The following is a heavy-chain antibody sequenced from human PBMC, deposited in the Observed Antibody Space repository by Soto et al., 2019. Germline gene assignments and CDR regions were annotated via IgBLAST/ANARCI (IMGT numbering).Heavy chain of an antibody. CDR3: ARDLNLGITYYYYGMDV. CDR2: IWYDGSNK. V-gene: IGHV3-33*01. D-gene: IGHD1-20*01. J-gene: IGHJ6*02. Sequence: PGGSLRLSCAASGFTFSSYGMHWVRQAPGKGLEWVAVIWYDGSNKYYADSVKGRFTISRDNSKNTLYLQMNSLRAEDTAVYYCARDLNLGITYYYYGMDVWGQGTTVTVSS. CDR1: GFTFSSYG.